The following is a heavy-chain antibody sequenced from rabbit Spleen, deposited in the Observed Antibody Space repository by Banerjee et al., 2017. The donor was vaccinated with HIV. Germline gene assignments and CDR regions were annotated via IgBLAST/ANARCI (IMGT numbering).Heavy chain of an antibody. J-gene: IGHJ4*01. D-gene: IGHD8-1*01. CDR3: ARDGAGGSYFAL. CDR2: IYSGIGGNT. V-gene: IGHV1S40*01. CDR1: GFDFSSSYY. Sequence: QSLEESGGGLVKPGASLTLTCKASGFDFSSSYYMCWVRQAPGKGLEWIACIYSGIGGNTYSASLAKGRFTFSETSSTTVTLQMASLTVADTATYFCARDGAGGSYFALWGPGTLVTVS.